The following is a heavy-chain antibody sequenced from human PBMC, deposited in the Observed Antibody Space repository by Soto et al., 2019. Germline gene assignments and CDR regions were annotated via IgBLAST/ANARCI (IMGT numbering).Heavy chain of an antibody. CDR1: GFSFSSYG. CDR2: IWYDGSNK. J-gene: IGHJ4*02. CDR3: ARTKAVAAKTQYYFDY. D-gene: IGHD6-19*01. Sequence: QVQLVESGGGVVQPGRSLRLSCAASGFSFSSYGMHWVRQAPGKGLEWVAVIWYDGSNKYYADSVKGRFTISRDNSKNTLYLQMNSLRAEDTAVVYCARTKAVAAKTQYYFDYWGQGTLVTVSS. V-gene: IGHV3-33*01.